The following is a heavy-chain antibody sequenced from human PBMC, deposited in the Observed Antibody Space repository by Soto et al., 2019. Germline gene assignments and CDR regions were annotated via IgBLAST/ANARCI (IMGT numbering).Heavy chain of an antibody. V-gene: IGHV4-61*01. CDR2: IYQSGTT. CDR1: GGSVRSGSYY. Sequence: SETLSLTCSVSGGSVRSGSYYWTWIRQPPGKGLEWIGYIYQSGTTNYNASLKSRVTISIDTSKNQFFLKLNSVTAADTAVYYCARDSSGRLDYWGQGTLVTVSS. D-gene: IGHD3-22*01. CDR3: ARDSSGRLDY. J-gene: IGHJ4*02.